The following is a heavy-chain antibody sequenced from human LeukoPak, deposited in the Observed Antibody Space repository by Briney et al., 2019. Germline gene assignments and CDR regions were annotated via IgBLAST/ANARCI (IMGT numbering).Heavy chain of an antibody. J-gene: IGHJ4*02. CDR3: AKIGSGSDPADY. D-gene: IGHD1-26*01. Sequence: GGSLRLSCAASGFTFSNYNMHWVRQAPGKGLEWVAVILYDGSNEYYADSVKGRFTISRDNSKNTLFLQMSSLSAEDAAVYYCAKIGSGSDPADYWGQGTTVTVSS. CDR2: ILYDGSNE. CDR1: GFTFSNYN. V-gene: IGHV3-30*18.